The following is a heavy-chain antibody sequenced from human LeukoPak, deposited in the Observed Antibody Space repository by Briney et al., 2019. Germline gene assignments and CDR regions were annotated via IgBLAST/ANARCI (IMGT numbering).Heavy chain of an antibody. CDR3: ATLGFCSGGSCYDYYGMGV. V-gene: IGHV4-59*01. J-gene: IGHJ6*02. CDR1: GGSMSSYY. Sequence: PSETLSLTCTVSGGSMSSYYWTWIRQPPGKGLEWIGYIYHSGSTSYNPSLKSRVIISLDTSKNQFSLKMTSVTAADTAVYYCATLGFCSGGSCYDYYGMGVWGQGTTVTVSS. CDR2: IYHSGST. D-gene: IGHD2-15*01.